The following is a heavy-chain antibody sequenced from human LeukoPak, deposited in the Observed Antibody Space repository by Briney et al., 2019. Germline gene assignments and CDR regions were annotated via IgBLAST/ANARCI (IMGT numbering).Heavy chain of an antibody. Sequence: SETLSLTCAVYGGSFSGYYWSWIRQPPGKGLEWIGEINHSGSTNYNPSLKSRVTISVDTSKNQFSLKLSSVTAADTAVYYCARVWPGYSCGLGFYWFDPWGQGTLVTVSS. CDR1: GGSFSGYY. J-gene: IGHJ5*02. CDR3: ARVWPGYSCGLGFYWFDP. CDR2: INHSGST. D-gene: IGHD5-18*01. V-gene: IGHV4-34*01.